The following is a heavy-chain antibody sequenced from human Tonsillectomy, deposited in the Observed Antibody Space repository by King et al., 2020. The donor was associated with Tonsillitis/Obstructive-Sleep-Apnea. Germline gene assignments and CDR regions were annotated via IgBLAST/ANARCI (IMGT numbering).Heavy chain of an antibody. D-gene: IGHD6-19*01. CDR3: VRAAVAATGGLSGYTFDY. CDR1: GYTFTSHY. CDR2: VNPSDGNT. V-gene: IGHV1-46*01. Sequence: QLVQSGAEVKMPGASVKVSCKASGYTFTSHYMHWVRQAPGQGLEWMGMVNPSDGNTEYEQRFQGRVTMTRDTSTRTVFVELSSLRAEDTAGYYCVRAAVAATGGLSGYTFDYWGQGTLVTVSS. J-gene: IGHJ4*02.